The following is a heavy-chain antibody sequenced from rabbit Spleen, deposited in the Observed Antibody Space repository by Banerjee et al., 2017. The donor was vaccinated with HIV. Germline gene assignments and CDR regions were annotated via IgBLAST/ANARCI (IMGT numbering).Heavy chain of an antibody. V-gene: IGHV1S40*01. D-gene: IGHD8-1*01. J-gene: IGHJ6*01. Sequence: QSLEESGGGLVKPGASLTLTCKASGFSFNSGYDMCWVRQAPGKGLEWIACIDIGSSGSTYYASWAKGRFTISKTSSTTVTLQMTSLTAADTATYFCARDTGSSFSSYGMDLWGPGTLVTVS. CDR3: ARDTGSSFSSYGMDL. CDR1: GFSFNSGYD. CDR2: IDIGSSGST.